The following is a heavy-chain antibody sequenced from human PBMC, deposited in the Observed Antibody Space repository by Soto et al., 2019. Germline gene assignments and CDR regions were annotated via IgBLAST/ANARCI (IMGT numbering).Heavy chain of an antibody. CDR2: IYYSGST. V-gene: IGHV4-59*12. D-gene: IGHD1-26*01. CDR3: IWESKFFSAWH. CDR1: GGSISSYY. Sequence: TSETLSLTCTVSGGSISSYYWSWIRQPPGKGLEWIGYIYYSGSTNYNPSLKSRVTISRDDSKNTVFLQMASLKLEDTAVYYCIWESKFFSAWHWGQGTLVTVSS. J-gene: IGHJ4*02.